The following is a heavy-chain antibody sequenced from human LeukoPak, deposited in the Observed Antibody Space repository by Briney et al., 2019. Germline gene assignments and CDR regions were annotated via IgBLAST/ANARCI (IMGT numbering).Heavy chain of an antibody. D-gene: IGHD6-19*01. CDR1: GGTFSSYA. Sequence: ASVKVSCKASGGTFSSYAISWVRQAPGLGLEWMGGIIPIFGTANYAQKFQGRVTITTDESTSTAYMELSSLRSEDTAVYYCARDYSSGWYIAFDIWGQGTMVTVSS. CDR2: IIPIFGTA. CDR3: ARDYSSGWYIAFDI. V-gene: IGHV1-69*05. J-gene: IGHJ3*02.